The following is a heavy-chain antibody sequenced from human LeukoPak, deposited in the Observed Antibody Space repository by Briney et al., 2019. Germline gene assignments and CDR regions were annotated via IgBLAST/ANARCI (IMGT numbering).Heavy chain of an antibody. CDR3: AKCQQLVQLLSDY. D-gene: IGHD6-13*01. CDR1: GFTFSSYG. Sequence: GSLRLSCAASGFTFSSYGMHWVRQAPGKGLEWVAFIRYDGSNKYYADSVKGRFTISGDNSKNTLYLQMNSLRAEDTAVYYCAKCQQLVQLLSDYWGQGTLVTVSS. V-gene: IGHV3-30*02. J-gene: IGHJ4*02. CDR2: IRYDGSNK.